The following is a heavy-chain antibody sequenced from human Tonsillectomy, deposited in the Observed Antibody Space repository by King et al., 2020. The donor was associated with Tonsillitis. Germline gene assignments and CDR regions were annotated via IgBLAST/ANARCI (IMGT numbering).Heavy chain of an antibody. J-gene: IGHJ3*02. D-gene: IGHD3-9*01. V-gene: IGHV3-74*02. CDR2: IDSDGSST. CDR3: ARGYDILTGCAFDI. CDR1: GFTFTSNW. Sequence: VQLVQSGGGLVQPGGSLRLSCAASGFTFTSNWLHWVRQAPGKGLVWVSRIDSDGSSTTYAASVKGRFTISRDNAKNTLFLQMNSLRAEDTAMYYCARGYDILTGCAFDIWGQGTMVTVSS.